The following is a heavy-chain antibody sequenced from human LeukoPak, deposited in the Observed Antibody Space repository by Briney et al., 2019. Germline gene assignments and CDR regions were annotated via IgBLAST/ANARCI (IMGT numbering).Heavy chain of an antibody. D-gene: IGHD5-18*01. V-gene: IGHV3-23*01. CDR3: AKGYNFGSIDY. CDR2: ISASGGTT. CDR1: GFTFSSYA. Sequence: GGSLRLSCAASGFTFSSYAMTWVRQAPGKGLEWVSTISASGGTTYYADSVKGRFTISRDNSKNTLYLQMNSLRAEDTAVYYCAKGYNFGSIDYWGQETLVTVSS. J-gene: IGHJ4*02.